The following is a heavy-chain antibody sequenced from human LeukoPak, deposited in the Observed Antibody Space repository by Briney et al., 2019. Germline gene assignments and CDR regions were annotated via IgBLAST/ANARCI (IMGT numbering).Heavy chain of an antibody. CDR1: GFTFSSYW. CDR2: INHNGNVN. D-gene: IGHD3-10*01. Sequence: PGGSLRLSCAASGFTFSSYWMNWARQAPGKGLEWVASINHNGNVNYYVDSVKGRFTISRDNAKNSLYLQMSNLRAEDTAVYYCAKERKEFAFFDYWGQGTLVTVSS. V-gene: IGHV3-7*03. J-gene: IGHJ4*02. CDR3: AKERKEFAFFDY.